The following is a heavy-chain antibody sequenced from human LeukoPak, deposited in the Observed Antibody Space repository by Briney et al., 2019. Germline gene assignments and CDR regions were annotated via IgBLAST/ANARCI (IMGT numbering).Heavy chain of an antibody. V-gene: IGHV4-61*08. CDR2: IYYSGST. CDR1: GGSISSGGYY. J-gene: IGHJ4*02. Sequence: SETLSLTCAVSGGSISSGGYYWNWIRQPPGKGLEWIGYIYYSGSTNYNPSLKSRVTISVDTSKNQFSLKLSSVTAADTAVYYCARAAYSGSYHSDYWGQGTLVTVSS. D-gene: IGHD1-26*01. CDR3: ARAAYSGSYHSDY.